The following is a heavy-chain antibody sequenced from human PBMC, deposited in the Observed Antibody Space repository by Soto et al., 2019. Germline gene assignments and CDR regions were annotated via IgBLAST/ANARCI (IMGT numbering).Heavy chain of an antibody. D-gene: IGHD3-22*01. CDR3: ARDGGYDSSGYSDY. V-gene: IGHV1-2*02. CDR1: EYTFTGYY. J-gene: IGHJ4*02. Sequence: GASVKVSCKASEYTFTGYYMHWVRQAPGQGLEWMGWINPNSGGTNYAQKFQGRVTMTRDTSISTAYMELSRLRSDDTAVYYCARDGGYDSSGYSDYWGQGTLVTVSS. CDR2: INPNSGGT.